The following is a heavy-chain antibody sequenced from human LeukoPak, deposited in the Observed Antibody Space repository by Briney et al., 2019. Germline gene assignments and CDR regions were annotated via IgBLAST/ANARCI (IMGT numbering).Heavy chain of an antibody. J-gene: IGHJ5*02. CDR1: NGSISSYY. V-gene: IGHV4-59*01. Sequence: PSETLSLTCTVSNGSISSYYWSWIRQPPGKGLEWIGYILYSEGTNYNPSLKSRVSISVDTSKNQLSLKLTSVTAADTAAYYCARGPIFGVVYNWFDPWGQGTLVTVSS. CDR3: ARGPIFGVVYNWFDP. CDR2: ILYSEGT. D-gene: IGHD3-3*01.